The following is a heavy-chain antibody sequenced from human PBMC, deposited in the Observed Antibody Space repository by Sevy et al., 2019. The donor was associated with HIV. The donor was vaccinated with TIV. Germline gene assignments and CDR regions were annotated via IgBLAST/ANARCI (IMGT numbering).Heavy chain of an antibody. CDR2: ISGSGGST. CDR3: AKQPGEVTVYYFDY. Sequence: EGSLRLSCAASGFTFSSHAMSWVRQAPGKALEWVSAISGSGGSTYYADSVKGRFTISRDNSKNTLYLQMNSLRAEDTAVYYCAKQPGEVTVYYFDYWGQGTLVTVSS. V-gene: IGHV3-23*01. CDR1: GFTFSSHA. D-gene: IGHD4-4*01. J-gene: IGHJ4*02.